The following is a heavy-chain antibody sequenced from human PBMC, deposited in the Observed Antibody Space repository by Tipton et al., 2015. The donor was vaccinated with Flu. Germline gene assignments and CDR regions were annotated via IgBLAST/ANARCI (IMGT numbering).Heavy chain of an antibody. Sequence: TLSLTCTVSGGSMSGRGYYWNWIRQHPGRGLEWIGYTSFSGSSYYTPSLKSRVTISADTSKNEFYLRLSSVTAADTAVYYCARASSPVVVTAIRFDYWGQGTLVTISS. CDR2: TSFSGSS. V-gene: IGHV4-31*03. J-gene: IGHJ4*02. D-gene: IGHD2-21*02. CDR1: GGSMSGRGYY. CDR3: ARASSPVVVTAIRFDY.